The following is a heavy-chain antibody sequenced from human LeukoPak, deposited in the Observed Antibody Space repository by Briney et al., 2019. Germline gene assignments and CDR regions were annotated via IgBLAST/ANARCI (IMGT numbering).Heavy chain of an antibody. Sequence: PSETLSLTCTVSGGSISSYYWSWIRQPPGKGLEWIGYIYTSGSTNYNPSLKSRVTISVDTSKNQFSLKLSSVTAADTAVYYCARHHCSSTSCYSGYMDVWGKGTTVTVSS. J-gene: IGHJ6*03. CDR1: GGSISSYY. V-gene: IGHV4-4*09. CDR3: ARHHCSSTSCYSGYMDV. D-gene: IGHD2-2*02. CDR2: IYTSGST.